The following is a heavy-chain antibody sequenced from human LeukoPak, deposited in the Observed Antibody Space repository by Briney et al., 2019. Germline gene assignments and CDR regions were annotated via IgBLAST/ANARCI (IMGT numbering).Heavy chain of an antibody. D-gene: IGHD7-27*01. CDR1: GFTSSSYW. V-gene: IGHV3-7*04. J-gene: IGHJ2*01. CDR2: IKQGGREK. CDR3: ARDTWGYFDL. Sequence: TGGSLRLSCAASGFTSSSYWMSWVRQAPGKGLEWVANIKQGGREKFYVDSVKGRFTISRDNAKNSLYLQMNSPRAEDTAVYYCARDTWGYFDLWGRGTQVTVPS.